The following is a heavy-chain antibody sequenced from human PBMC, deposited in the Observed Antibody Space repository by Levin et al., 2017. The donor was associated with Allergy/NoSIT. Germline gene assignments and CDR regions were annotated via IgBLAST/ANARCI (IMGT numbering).Heavy chain of an antibody. CDR2: ISARRTTM. Sequence: GGSLRLSCAASGFTFSTYGMIWVRQAPGKGLEWVSYISARRTTMYYADSVKGRFTISTDDPKNTLYLQLSCLRAEDTAVYYCARDEESFGDAFDIWGQGTRVTVSS. CDR3: ARDEESFGDAFDI. V-gene: IGHV3-48*01. D-gene: IGHD3-16*01. CDR1: GFTFSTYG. J-gene: IGHJ3*02.